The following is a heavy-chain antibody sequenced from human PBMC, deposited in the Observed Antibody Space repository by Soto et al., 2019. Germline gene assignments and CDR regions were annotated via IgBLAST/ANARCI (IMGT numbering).Heavy chain of an antibody. J-gene: IGHJ4*02. CDR1: GYNFIRHY. V-gene: IGHV1-46*01. CDR2: INPSGGST. D-gene: IGHD2-2*01. Sequence: QVLLVQSGAEVTRPGASLKVSCKASGYNFIRHYIHWVRQAPGQGLEWMGFINPSGGSTTHAQNFQGRLSMTRDTSTSTVYMELSGLRSEDAAVYYCARDYLSSKSSLSYFDYWGQGTLVTVSS. CDR3: ARDYLSSKSSLSYFDY.